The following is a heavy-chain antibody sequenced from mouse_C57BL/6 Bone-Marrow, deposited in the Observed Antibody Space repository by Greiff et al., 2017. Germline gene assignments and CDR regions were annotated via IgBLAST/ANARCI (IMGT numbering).Heavy chain of an antibody. CDR1: GYFFTSYG. J-gene: IGHJ2*01. V-gene: IGHV1-81*01. D-gene: IGHD4-1*01. CDR3: ARRSWENY. Sequence: QVQLKESGAELARPGASVKLSCKASGYFFTSYGISWVKQRTGQGLEWIGEIYPRSGNTYYNETFKGKDTLTADKSSSTAYMELRSLTSEDSAVYFCARRSWENYWGQGTTLTVSS. CDR2: IYPRSGNT.